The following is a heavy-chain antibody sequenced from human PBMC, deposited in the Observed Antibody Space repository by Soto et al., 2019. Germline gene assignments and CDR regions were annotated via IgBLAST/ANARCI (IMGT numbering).Heavy chain of an antibody. CDR2: ISPSASDT. V-gene: IGHV3-23*01. Sequence: GSLRLSCAASGFSFSTSSMAWVRQLPGKGLEWVSAISPSASDTLYADSVKGRFTISRDNSQNTLFLQMTSLRADDTAVYYCAKGGYTFAYEWGQGALVTVSS. J-gene: IGHJ4*02. D-gene: IGHD5-18*01. CDR1: GFSFSTSS. CDR3: AKGGYTFAYE.